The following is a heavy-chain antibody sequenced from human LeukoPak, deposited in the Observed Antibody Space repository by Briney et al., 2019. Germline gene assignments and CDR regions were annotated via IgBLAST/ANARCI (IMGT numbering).Heavy chain of an antibody. D-gene: IGHD3-22*01. CDR3: VREAHYDTRGLGVFYYHYYMDF. Sequence: PSETLSLTCAVSGYSISRGYLWGWVRQPPGKGLQWIGSIDHSGTTYYNPSLKSRVTISVDTSKNQFSLKLTSVTAADTAVYYCVREAHYDTRGLGVFYYHYYMDFWGRGTTVTVSS. V-gene: IGHV4-38-2*02. CDR2: IDHSGTT. CDR1: GYSISRGYL. J-gene: IGHJ6*03.